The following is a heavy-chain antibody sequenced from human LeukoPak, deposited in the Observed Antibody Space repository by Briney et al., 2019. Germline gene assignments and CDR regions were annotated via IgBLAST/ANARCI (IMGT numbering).Heavy chain of an antibody. J-gene: IGHJ4*02. CDR1: GYTYTRYG. D-gene: IGHD4-17*01. CDR3: AGGPLNYGDYPYADY. CDR2: ISAYNGKT. Sequence: GASVKVSCKATGYTYTRYGMSWVRQARGQGLERMGWISAYNGKTNNAQKLQGRVTMTTDTSTSTAYMELRSLRSDDTAVYYCAGGPLNYGDYPYADYWGQGTLVTVSS. V-gene: IGHV1-18*04.